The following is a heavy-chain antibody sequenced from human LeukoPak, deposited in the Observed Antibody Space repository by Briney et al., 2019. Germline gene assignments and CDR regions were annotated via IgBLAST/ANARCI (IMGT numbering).Heavy chain of an antibody. J-gene: IGHJ6*02. CDR1: GFTFSSYG. CDR3: ARGLWFGEPYGMDV. D-gene: IGHD3-10*01. CDR2: IWYDGSNK. Sequence: GRSLRLSCAASGFTFSSYGMHWVRQAPGKGLEWVAVIWYDGSNKYYADSVKGRFTISRDNSKNTLYLQMNSLRAEDTAVYYCARGLWFGEPYGMDVWGQGTTVTVSS. V-gene: IGHV3-33*01.